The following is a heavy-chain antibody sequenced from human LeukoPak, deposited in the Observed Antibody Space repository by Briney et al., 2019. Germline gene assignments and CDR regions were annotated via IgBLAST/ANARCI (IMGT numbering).Heavy chain of an antibody. V-gene: IGHV3-48*03. D-gene: IGHD1-26*01. CDR2: ISSSGDSI. Sequence: GGSLRLSYAASGFSLTTYEMNWVHQAPGKGLEWVSYISSSGDSIYDADCVKGRFTISRDNAKNSLSLQMNSLRAEDTAIYYCARDRRVGATWSVGAFDIWGQGTTVTVSS. CDR1: GFSLTTYE. CDR3: ARDRRVGATWSVGAFDI. J-gene: IGHJ3*02.